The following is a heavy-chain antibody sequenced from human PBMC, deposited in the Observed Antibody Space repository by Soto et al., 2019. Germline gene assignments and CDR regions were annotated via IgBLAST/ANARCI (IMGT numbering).Heavy chain of an antibody. CDR2: IYTSASI. Sequence: SETLSLTCSFSGADINTYSWTWIRQPAGKGLEWIGRIYTSASINYNPSLKGRDTLSVDTSTNQVSLRLASVTAADTAIYYCARDREAGHNFSYGMEVWGQGTTVTVSS. CDR1: GADINTYS. CDR3: ARDREAGHNFSYGMEV. J-gene: IGHJ6*02. D-gene: IGHD6-19*01. V-gene: IGHV4-4*07.